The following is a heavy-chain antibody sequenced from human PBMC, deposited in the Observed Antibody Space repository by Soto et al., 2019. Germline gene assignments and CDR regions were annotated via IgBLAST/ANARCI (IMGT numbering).Heavy chain of an antibody. D-gene: IGHD3-3*01. CDR2: ISIDGSRT. V-gene: IGHV3-74*01. CDR3: AKDGQSGFWSGYYLDV. J-gene: IGHJ6*02. CDR1: AFTFSSYW. Sequence: GGSLRLSCAASAFTFSSYWMHWVRQAPGKGLVWVSRISIDGSRTNYADSVKGRFTISRDNAKNTLYLQMNGLRAEDTAVYYCAKDGQSGFWSGYYLDVWGQGTTVTVSS.